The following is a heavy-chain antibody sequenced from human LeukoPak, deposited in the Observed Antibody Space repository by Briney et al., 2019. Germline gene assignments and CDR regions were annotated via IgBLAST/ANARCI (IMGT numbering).Heavy chain of an antibody. CDR2: ISYDRKHT. CDR3: AKLSWELPHYYYYYMDV. Sequence: GGSLRLSCAAYGFTFSSHGMHWVRQPPGKGLEWVAVISYDRKHTYYADSVKGRFTISRDNSKNTLYLQMNSLRAEDTAVYYCAKLSWELPHYYYYYMDVWGKGTTVTVSS. V-gene: IGHV3-30*18. D-gene: IGHD1-26*01. CDR1: GFTFSSHG. J-gene: IGHJ6*03.